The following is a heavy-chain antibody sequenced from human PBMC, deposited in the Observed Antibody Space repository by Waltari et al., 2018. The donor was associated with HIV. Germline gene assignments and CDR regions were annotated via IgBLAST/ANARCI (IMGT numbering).Heavy chain of an antibody. V-gene: IGHV3-48*04. CDR2: FSNSKKII. CDR1: GFTFSSYS. J-gene: IGHJ2*01. CDR3: AREGGYDSSGYLRGFDL. D-gene: IGHD3-22*01. Sequence: EMQLVESGGGLAQPGGSLRLSCAASGFTFSSYSMNWVRQAPEKGVELGAYFSNSKKIIYYADPLKGRITISRDNAKNSLYLQMDNPGAEDTAVYYCAREGGYDSSGYLRGFDLWGRGTLVTV.